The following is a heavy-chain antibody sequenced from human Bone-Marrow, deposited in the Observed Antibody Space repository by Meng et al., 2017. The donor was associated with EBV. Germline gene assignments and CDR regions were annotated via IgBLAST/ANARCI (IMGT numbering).Heavy chain of an antibody. D-gene: IGHD5-18*01. V-gene: IGHV3-11*01. CDR3: ARGVYSYGFDY. CDR1: GFTFSDYY. CDR2: ISSSGSTI. Sequence: QVCLVGSGVASVKPEGSLRLSCAASGFTFSDYYMSWIRQAPGKGLEWVSYISSSGSTIYYADSVKGRFTISRDNAKNSLYLQMNSLRAEDTAVYYCARGVYSYGFDYWGQGTLVTVSS. J-gene: IGHJ4*02.